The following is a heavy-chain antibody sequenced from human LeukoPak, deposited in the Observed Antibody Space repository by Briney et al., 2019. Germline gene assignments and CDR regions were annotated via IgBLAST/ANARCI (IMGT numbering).Heavy chain of an antibody. CDR2: INPNSGGT. J-gene: IGHJ4*02. CDR3: ARVGDYGDYPFDY. D-gene: IGHD4-17*01. V-gene: IGHV1-2*02. CDR1: GYTFTGYY. Sequence: GASVKVSCKASGYTFTGYYMHWVRQAPGQGLEWMGWINPNSGGTNYAQKFQGRVTMTRDTSISTAYMELSRLRSDDTAVYYCARVGDYGDYPFDYWGQGTLVTVSS.